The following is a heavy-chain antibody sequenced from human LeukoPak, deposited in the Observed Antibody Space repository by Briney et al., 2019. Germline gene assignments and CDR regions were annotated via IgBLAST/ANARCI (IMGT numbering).Heavy chain of an antibody. CDR1: GFTFSIYG. J-gene: IGHJ4*02. CDR3: ARASGPFDY. D-gene: IGHD3-10*01. Sequence: PGGSLRLSCAASGFTFSIYGMHWVRQVPGKGLEWVAVIWNDGSNKYYADSVKGRFTISRDNSKNTLYLQMNSLRAEDTAVYSCARASGPFDYWGQGTLVTVSS. V-gene: IGHV3-33*01. CDR2: IWNDGSNK.